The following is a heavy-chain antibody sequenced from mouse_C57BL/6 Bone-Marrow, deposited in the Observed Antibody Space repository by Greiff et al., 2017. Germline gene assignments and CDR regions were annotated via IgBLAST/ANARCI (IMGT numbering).Heavy chain of an antibody. CDR3: AYHGSSYGYWYFDV. V-gene: IGHV5-17*01. CDR1: GFTFSDYG. D-gene: IGHD1-1*01. J-gene: IGHJ1*03. CDR2: ISSGSSTI. Sequence: EVKLVESGGGLVKPGGSLKLSCAASGFTFSDYGMHWVRQAPEKGLEWVAYISSGSSTIYYADTVKGRFTISRDNAKNTLFLQMTSLRSEDTAMYYCAYHGSSYGYWYFDVWGTGTTVTVSS.